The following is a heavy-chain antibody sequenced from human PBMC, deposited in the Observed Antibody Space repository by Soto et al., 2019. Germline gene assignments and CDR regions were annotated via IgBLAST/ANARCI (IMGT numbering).Heavy chain of an antibody. J-gene: IGHJ4*02. CDR1: GFTFSNYG. CDR3: AKVCLAGAAAEGGYFDY. V-gene: IGHV3-30*18. D-gene: IGHD6-13*01. Sequence: PGGSLRLSCTASGFTFSNYGMHWVRQAPGKGLEWVAVISHDGSNKYYADSVKGRFTISRDNSRNTLYLQMNSLRTEDTAVFYCAKVCLAGAAAEGGYFDYWGQGALVTVSS. CDR2: ISHDGSNK.